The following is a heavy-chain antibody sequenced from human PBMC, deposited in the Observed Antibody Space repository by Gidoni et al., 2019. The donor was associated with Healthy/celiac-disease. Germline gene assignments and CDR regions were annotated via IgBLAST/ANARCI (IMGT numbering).Heavy chain of an antibody. V-gene: IGHV1-69*04. CDR1: GGTFSSYA. CDR3: ARGGCSSTSCYSYYYYYGMDV. D-gene: IGHD2-2*02. J-gene: IGHJ6*02. CDR2: IIPILGIA. Sequence: QVQLVQSGAEVKKPGSSVKVSCKASGGTFSSYAISRVRQATGQGHDGMGRIIPILGIANYAQKFQGRVTITADKSTSTAYMELSSLRSEDTAVYYCARGGCSSTSCYSYYYYYGMDVWGQGTTVTVSS.